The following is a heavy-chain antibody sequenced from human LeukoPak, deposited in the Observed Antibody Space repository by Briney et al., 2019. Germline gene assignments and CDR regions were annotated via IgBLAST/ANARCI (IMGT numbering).Heavy chain of an antibody. CDR3: ARGRSWFAP. V-gene: IGHV3-23*01. Sequence: GGSLRLSCAASGFTFSNYATTWVRQAPGKGLEWVSVIGGSGGGTYYADSMRGRFTVSRDNSNNTMFLQMNSLGVEDTAIYYCARGRSWFAPWGQGTLVTVSS. CDR1: GFTFSNYA. CDR2: IGGSGGGT. J-gene: IGHJ5*02.